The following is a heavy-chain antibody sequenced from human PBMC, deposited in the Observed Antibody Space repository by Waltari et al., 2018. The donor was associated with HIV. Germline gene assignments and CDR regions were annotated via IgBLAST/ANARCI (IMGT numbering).Heavy chain of an antibody. CDR2: IYHSGST. J-gene: IGHJ4*02. CDR3: ARYVGATRGPDY. V-gene: IGHV4-38-2*02. CDR1: GYSISSGYY. Sequence: QVQLQESGPGLVKPSETLSLTCTVSGYSISSGYYWGWIRQPPGKGLEWIGSIYHSGSTYYNPSLKSRVTISVDTSKNQFSLKLSSVTAADTAVYYCARYVGATRGPDYWGQGTLVTVSS. D-gene: IGHD1-26*01.